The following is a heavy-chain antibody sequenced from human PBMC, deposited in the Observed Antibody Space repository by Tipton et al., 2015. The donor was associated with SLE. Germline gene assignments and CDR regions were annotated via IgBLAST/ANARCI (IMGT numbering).Heavy chain of an antibody. J-gene: IGHJ4*02. V-gene: IGHV4-39*07. CDR3: AREYSSSWFSLGY. D-gene: IGHD6-13*01. Sequence: TLSLTCTVSGGSISSSSYYWGWIRQPPGKGLEWIGYIYYSGSTYYNPSLKSRVTISVDTSKNQFSLKLSSVTAADTAVYYCAREYSSSWFSLGYWGQGTLVTVSS. CDR2: IYYSGST. CDR1: GGSISSSSYY.